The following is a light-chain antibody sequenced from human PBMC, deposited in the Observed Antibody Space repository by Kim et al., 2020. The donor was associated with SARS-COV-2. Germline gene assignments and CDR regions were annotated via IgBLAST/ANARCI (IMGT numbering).Light chain of an antibody. CDR3: QQYNSYPLT. V-gene: IGKV1-5*03. CDR2: KAS. J-gene: IGKJ3*01. CDR1: QSISSW. Sequence: ASVGDRGTITCRASQSISSWLAWYQQKPGKAPKLLIYKASSLESGVPTRCSGSGSGTEFTLTISSLQPDDFATYYCQQYNSYPLTFGPGTKVDIK.